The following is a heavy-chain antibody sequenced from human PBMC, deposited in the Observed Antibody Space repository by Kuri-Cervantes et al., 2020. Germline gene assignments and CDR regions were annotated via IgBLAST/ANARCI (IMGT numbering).Heavy chain of an antibody. V-gene: IGHV1-8*03. CDR2: MNPNSGNT. J-gene: IGHJ4*02. CDR1: GYTFTSYD. Sequence: ASVKVSCKASGYTFTSYDINWVRQATGQGREWMGWMNPNSGNTGNAQKFQGRVTITQNTSISTAYMELSSLRSEDTAVYYCARGGGSSYGAYWGQGTLVTVSS. D-gene: IGHD6-6*01. CDR3: ARGGGSSYGAY.